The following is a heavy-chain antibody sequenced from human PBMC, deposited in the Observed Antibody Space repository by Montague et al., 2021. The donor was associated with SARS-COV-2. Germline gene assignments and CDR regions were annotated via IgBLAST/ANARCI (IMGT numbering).Heavy chain of an antibody. V-gene: IGHV4-34*01. CDR2: INHSGST. CDR3: ARATGYYFDY. Sequence: SETLSLTCAVYGGSFSGYYWSWIRQPPGKGLEWIGEINHSGSTNYNPSLKSRVTISVDTSKNQFSLKLSSVTAADTAVYYCARATGYYFDYWGQGTLVTVSS. J-gene: IGHJ4*02. CDR1: GGSFSGYY. D-gene: IGHD3-9*01.